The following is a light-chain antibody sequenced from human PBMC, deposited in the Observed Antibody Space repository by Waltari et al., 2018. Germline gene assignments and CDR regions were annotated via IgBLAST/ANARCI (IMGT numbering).Light chain of an antibody. CDR3: QSYDSSLSAWV. V-gene: IGLV1-40*01. J-gene: IGLJ3*02. CDR2: GNT. Sequence: QAVLTQPPSVSGAPGQRVTIPCTGSSSNIGAGDDVPWYQQLPGTAPKLLIYGNTNRPSGVPDRFSGSKSGTSASLAITGLQAEDEADYYCQSYDSSLSAWVFGGGTKLTVL. CDR1: SSNIGAGDD.